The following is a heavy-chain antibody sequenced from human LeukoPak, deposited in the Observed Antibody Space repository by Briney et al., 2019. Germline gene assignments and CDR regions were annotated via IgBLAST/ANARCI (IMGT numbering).Heavy chain of an antibody. CDR3: ARGGSSGDGYRIYHFDY. V-gene: IGHV4-59*01. CDR1: GGSISSYY. D-gene: IGHD5-18*01. CDR2: IYYSGST. J-gene: IGHJ4*02. Sequence: SETLSLTCTVSGGSISSYYWSWIRQPPGKGLEWIGYIYYSGSTNYNPSLKSRVTISVDTSKNQFSLKLSSVTAADTAVYYCARGGSSGDGYRIYHFDYWGQGTLVTVSS.